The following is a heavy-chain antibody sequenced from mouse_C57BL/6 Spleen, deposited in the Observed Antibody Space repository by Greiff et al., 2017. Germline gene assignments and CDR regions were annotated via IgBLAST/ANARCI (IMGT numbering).Heavy chain of an antibody. CDR2: IDPSDSYT. CDR3: ARSYEGYYGGFAY. Sequence: QVQLQQPGAELVMPGASVKLSCKASGYTFTSYWMHWVKQRPGQGLEWIGEIDPSDSYTNYNQKFKGKSTLTVDKSSSTAYMQLSSLTSEASAVYDCARSYEGYYGGFAYWGQGTLVTVSA. V-gene: IGHV1-69*01. J-gene: IGHJ3*01. D-gene: IGHD2-3*01. CDR1: GYTFTSYW.